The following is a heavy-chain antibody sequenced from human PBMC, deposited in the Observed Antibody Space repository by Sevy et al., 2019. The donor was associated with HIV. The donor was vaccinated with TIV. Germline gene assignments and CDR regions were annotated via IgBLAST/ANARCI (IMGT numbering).Heavy chain of an antibody. CDR3: AFGGGYQLLANYYFAMDV. Sequence: ASVKVSCKASGGTFSSYSISXVRXXPGQGLEWMXGITRIFGTSNYAQKFQGRVTITAAESTSTAYMELSSLRSEDTAVYYCAFGGGYQLLANYYFAMDVWGQGTTVTVSS. V-gene: IGHV1-69*13. CDR2: ITRIFGTS. CDR1: GGTFSSYS. J-gene: IGHJ6*02. D-gene: IGHD2-2*01.